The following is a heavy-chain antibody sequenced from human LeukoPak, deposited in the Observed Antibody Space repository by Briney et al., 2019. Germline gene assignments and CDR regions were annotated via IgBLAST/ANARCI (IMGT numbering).Heavy chain of an antibody. CDR3: ARDRQQLLPLYYGMDV. J-gene: IGHJ6*02. D-gene: IGHD6-13*01. V-gene: IGHV1-2*02. CDR2: INPNSGGT. Sequence: ASVKVSCKASGYTFTGYYMHWVRQAPGQGLEWMGWINPNSGGTNYAQKFQGRVTMTRDTSISTAYMELSRLRSDDTAVYYCARDRQQLLPLYYGMDVWGQGTTVTVSS. CDR1: GYTFTGYY.